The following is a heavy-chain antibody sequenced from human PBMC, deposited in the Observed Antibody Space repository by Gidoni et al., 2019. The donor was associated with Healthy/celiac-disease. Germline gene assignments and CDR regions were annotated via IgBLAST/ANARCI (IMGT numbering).Heavy chain of an antibody. D-gene: IGHD3-22*01. V-gene: IGHV3-9*01. Sequence: EVQLVESGGGLVQPGRSLRLSCAASGFTFDDYAMHWVRQAPGKGLEWVSGISWNSGSIGYADSVKGRFTISRDNAKNSLYLQMNSLRAEDTALYYCAKVTARYYDSSGYFDYWGQGTLVTVSS. CDR1: GFTFDDYA. CDR3: AKVTARYYDSSGYFDY. J-gene: IGHJ4*02. CDR2: ISWNSGSI.